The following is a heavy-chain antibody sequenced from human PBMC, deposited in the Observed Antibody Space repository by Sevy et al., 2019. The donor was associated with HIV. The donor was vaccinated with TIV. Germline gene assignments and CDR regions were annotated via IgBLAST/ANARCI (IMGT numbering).Heavy chain of an antibody. V-gene: IGHV1-24*01. CDR1: GYTLTELS. J-gene: IGHJ4*02. Sequence: ASVKVSCKVSGYTLTELSMHWVRQAPGKGLEWMGGFDPEDGETIHAQKFQGRVTMTEDTSTDTAYMELSSLRSEDTAVDYCATLEGIEYYFDYWGQGTLVTVSS. CDR2: FDPEDGET. CDR3: ATLEGIEYYFDY.